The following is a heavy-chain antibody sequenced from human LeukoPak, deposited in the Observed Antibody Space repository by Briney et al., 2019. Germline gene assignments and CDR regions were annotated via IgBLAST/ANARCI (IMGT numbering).Heavy chain of an antibody. CDR3: ARDSYRALEY. V-gene: IGHV3-7*01. CDR2: ISQDGSEK. J-gene: IGHJ4*02. D-gene: IGHD1-14*01. CDR1: GFTFSSYW. Sequence: GGSLRLSCAASGFTFSSYWMNWFRQAPGRGLEWVAHISQDGSEKYYVDSVKGRFTISRDKAKNSLFLQMNSRRAEATAVYYCARDSYRALEYWGQGTLVTVSS.